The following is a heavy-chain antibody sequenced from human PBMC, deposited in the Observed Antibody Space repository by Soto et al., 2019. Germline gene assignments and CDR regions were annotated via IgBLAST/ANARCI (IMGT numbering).Heavy chain of an antibody. CDR1: GYTFAGYY. CDR2: INPKTGDT. D-gene: IGHD6-6*01. Sequence: ASVRVSCKTSGYTFAGYYLNWVRQAPGRGLEWVGWINPKTGDTNNAQKFQGRVTMTTDTSISTGYMELSGLKSDDTAVYYCVTGDHLVRWGQGTRVTVSS. V-gene: IGHV1-2*02. CDR3: VTGDHLVR. J-gene: IGHJ4*02.